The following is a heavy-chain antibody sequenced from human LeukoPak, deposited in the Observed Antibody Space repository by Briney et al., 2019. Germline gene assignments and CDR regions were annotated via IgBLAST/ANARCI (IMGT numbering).Heavy chain of an antibody. V-gene: IGHV4-59*06. CDR1: GGSISSYY. Sequence: SETLSLTCTVSGGSISSYYWSWIRQPPGKGLEWIGYIYYSGSTYYNPSLKSRVTISVDTSKNQFSLKLSSVTAADTAVYYCAGTGLTTRYFDYWGQGTLVTVSS. D-gene: IGHD4-11*01. J-gene: IGHJ4*02. CDR3: AGTGLTTRYFDY. CDR2: IYYSGST.